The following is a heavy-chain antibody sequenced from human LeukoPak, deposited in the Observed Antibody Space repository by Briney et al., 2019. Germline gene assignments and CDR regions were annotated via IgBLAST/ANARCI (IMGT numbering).Heavy chain of an antibody. CDR2: INHSGST. CDR1: GGSFSGYY. D-gene: IGHD3-16*01. V-gene: IGHV4-34*01. J-gene: IGHJ3*02. Sequence: KPSETLSLTCAVYGGSFSGYYWSWIRQPPGKGLEGIGEINHSGSTNYNPSLKSRVTISVDTSKNQFSLKLSSVTAADTAVYYCARRFGGSSRGDAFDIWGQGTMVTVSS. CDR3: ARRFGGSSRGDAFDI.